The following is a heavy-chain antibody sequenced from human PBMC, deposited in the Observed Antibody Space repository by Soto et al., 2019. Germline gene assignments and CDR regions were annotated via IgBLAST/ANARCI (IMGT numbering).Heavy chain of an antibody. Sequence: QVQLVESGGGVVQPGGSLRLSCEASGFIFSNHGIHWVRQAPGKGLEWVATIWYDGSNKYYADSVKGRFTISKDEFKRLLYLQMNTLRGDDMAVYYCAREGGGGLTYDYWGQGVLVTVSS. CDR2: IWYDGSNK. CDR1: GFIFSNHG. J-gene: IGHJ4*02. CDR3: AREGGGGLTYDY. V-gene: IGHV3-33*01. D-gene: IGHD3-3*01.